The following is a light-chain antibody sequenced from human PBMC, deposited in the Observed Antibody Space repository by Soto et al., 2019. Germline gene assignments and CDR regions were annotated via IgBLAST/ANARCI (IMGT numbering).Light chain of an antibody. CDR2: DAS. J-gene: IGKJ1*01. Sequence: DIQMTQSPSALSASVGDRATITCRASQSISSWLAWYQQKPGKAPKLLIFDASNLKSGVSSRFSGSGSGTEFTLTISRLQPDDVATYYCLQYSSHSWTFGQGTKVEIK. CDR3: LQYSSHSWT. V-gene: IGKV1-5*01. CDR1: QSISSW.